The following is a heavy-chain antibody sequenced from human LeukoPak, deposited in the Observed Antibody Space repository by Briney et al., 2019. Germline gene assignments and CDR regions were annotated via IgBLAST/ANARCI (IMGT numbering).Heavy chain of an antibody. CDR1: GGSFSGYY. CDR3: ARVGLNRGAQWLVSDY. D-gene: IGHD6-19*01. CDR2: INHSGST. J-gene: IGHJ4*02. V-gene: IGHV4-34*01. Sequence: SETLSLICAVYGGSFSGYYWSWIRQPPGKGREGIGEINHSGSTNYNPSLKSRVTISVDTSKNQFSLKLSSVTAADTAVYYCARVGLNRGAQWLVSDYWGQGTLVTVSS.